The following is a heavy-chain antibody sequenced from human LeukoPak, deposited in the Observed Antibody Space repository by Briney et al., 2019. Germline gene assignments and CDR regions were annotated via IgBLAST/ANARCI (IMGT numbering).Heavy chain of an antibody. J-gene: IGHJ4*02. CDR3: ARWGPTAGAGMTYYFDY. V-gene: IGHV3-11*04. D-gene: IGHD6-13*01. CDR1: GFTFSDYY. CDR2: ISSSGSTI. Sequence: GESLRLSCAASGFTFSDYYMSWIRQAPGKGLGWVSYISSSGSTIYYAGSVKGRFTITRDNAKNSLYMQMNSLRAEDTAVYYCARWGPTAGAGMTYYFDYWGQGTLVTVSS.